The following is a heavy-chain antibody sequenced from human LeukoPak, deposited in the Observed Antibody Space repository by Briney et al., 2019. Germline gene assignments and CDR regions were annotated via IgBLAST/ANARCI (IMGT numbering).Heavy chain of an antibody. CDR1: GGSISSYY. V-gene: IGHV4-59*01. CDR3: ARDPGRYVVPYGMDV. J-gene: IGHJ6*02. D-gene: IGHD2-8*01. CDR2: IYYSGST. Sequence: SETLSLTCTVSGGSISSYYWSWIRQPPGKGLEWIGYIYYSGSTNYNPSLKSRVTISVDTSKNQFSLKLSSVTAADTAVYYCARDPGRYVVPYGMDVWGQGTTVTVSS.